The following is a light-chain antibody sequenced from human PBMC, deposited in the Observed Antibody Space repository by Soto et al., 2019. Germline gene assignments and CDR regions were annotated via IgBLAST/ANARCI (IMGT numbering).Light chain of an antibody. Sequence: QSVLTQPPSVSGAPVQRGTISCIGSSSNIGSGYDVHWYQQLPGTSPKLLIYGNSDRPSGVPDRFSGSKSGTSASLAITGLQAEDEADYYCQSYDSSLSGSRVFGTGTQLTVL. V-gene: IGLV1-40*01. J-gene: IGLJ1*01. CDR2: GNS. CDR1: SSNIGSGYD. CDR3: QSYDSSLSGSRV.